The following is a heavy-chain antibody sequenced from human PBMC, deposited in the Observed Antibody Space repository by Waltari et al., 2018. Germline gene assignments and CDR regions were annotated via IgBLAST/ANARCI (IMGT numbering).Heavy chain of an antibody. CDR1: GYTFTSYA. D-gene: IGHD1-1*01. CDR3: ARDQPELEPAWGMDV. V-gene: IGHV7-4-1*02. Sequence: KVSCKASGYTFTSYAMNWVRQAPGQGLEWMGWINTNTGNPTYAQGFTGRFVFSLDASVSTAYLQISSLKAEDTAVYYCARDQPELEPAWGMDVWGQGTTVTVSS. J-gene: IGHJ6*02. CDR2: INTNTGNP.